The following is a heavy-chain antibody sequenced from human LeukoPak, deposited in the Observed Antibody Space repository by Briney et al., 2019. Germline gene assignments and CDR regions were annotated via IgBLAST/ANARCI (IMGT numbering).Heavy chain of an antibody. D-gene: IGHD3-3*01. CDR2: ISYDGSNK. Sequence: AGGSLRLSCAASGFTFSSYGMHWVRQAPGKGLEWVAVISYDGSNKYYADSVKGRFTISRDNSKNTLYLQMNSLRAEDTAVYYCAKDSGVIITIYYFVYWGQGTLVTVSS. V-gene: IGHV3-30*18. CDR3: AKDSGVIITIYYFVY. J-gene: IGHJ4*02. CDR1: GFTFSSYG.